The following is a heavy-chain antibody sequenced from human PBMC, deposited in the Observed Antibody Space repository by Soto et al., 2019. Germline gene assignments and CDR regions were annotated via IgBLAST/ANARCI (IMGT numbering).Heavy chain of an antibody. Sequence: SQTLSLTCAISGDSVSSSSVTWNWIRQSPSRGLEWLGRTYYRSKWYNDYAESVKSRITINPDTSKNQFSLHLNSVTPEDTAVYYCVRLIGTSWLDSWGQGTLVTVSS. CDR3: VRLIGTSWLDS. V-gene: IGHV6-1*01. CDR1: GDSVSSSSVT. CDR2: TYYRSKWYN. D-gene: IGHD2-2*01. J-gene: IGHJ5*01.